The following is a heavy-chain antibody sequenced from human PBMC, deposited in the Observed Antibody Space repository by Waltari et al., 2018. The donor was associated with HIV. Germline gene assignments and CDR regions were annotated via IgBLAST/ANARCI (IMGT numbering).Heavy chain of an antibody. CDR1: GYQFSGHY. V-gene: IGHV1-2*06. Sequence: QVQLVQSGAEVKKPGASVTVSCMAAGYQFSGHYIHWLRQPPGQGLEWLGRSDPDSGLANYAQTFQGRVTMTRAKSIGTVYLKLSGLRSDDTALYYCARMYYGSWFTMADYGLDVWGQGTTVTVSS. D-gene: IGHD3-10*01. CDR2: SDPDSGLA. CDR3: ARMYYGSWFTMADYGLDV. J-gene: IGHJ6*02.